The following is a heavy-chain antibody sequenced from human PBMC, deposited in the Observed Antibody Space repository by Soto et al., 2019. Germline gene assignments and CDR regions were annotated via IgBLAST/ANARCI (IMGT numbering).Heavy chain of an antibody. CDR3: AREKDYDFWSGYPNYFDY. J-gene: IGHJ4*02. V-gene: IGHV4-59*01. Sequence: SETLSLTCTVSGGSISSYYWSWIRQPPGKGLEWIGYIYYSGSTNYNPSLKSRVTISVDTSKNQFSLKLSSVTAADTAVYYCAREKDYDFWSGYPNYFDYWGQGTLVTVSS. CDR2: IYYSGST. D-gene: IGHD3-3*01. CDR1: GGSISSYY.